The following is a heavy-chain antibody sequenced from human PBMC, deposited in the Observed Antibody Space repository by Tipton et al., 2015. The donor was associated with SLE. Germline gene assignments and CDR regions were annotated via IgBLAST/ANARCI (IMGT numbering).Heavy chain of an antibody. V-gene: IGHV1-69*01. J-gene: IGHJ2*01. CDR1: GGTFSSYA. CDR3: ARVSSAMGYFDL. D-gene: IGHD6-19*01. Sequence: TCKASGGTFSSYAISWVRQAPGQGLEWMGGIIPIFGTANYAQKFQGRVTITADESTSTAYMELSSLRSEDTAVYYCARVSSAMGYFDLWGRGTLVTVSS. CDR2: IIPIFGTA.